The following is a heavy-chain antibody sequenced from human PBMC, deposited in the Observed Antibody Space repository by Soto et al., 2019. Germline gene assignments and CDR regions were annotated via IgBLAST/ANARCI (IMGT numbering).Heavy chain of an antibody. CDR1: GFTFSNYG. V-gene: IGHV3-33*01. CDR2: IWYDGSSE. J-gene: IGHJ3*02. CDR3: ARVPGSGTYYDNRIANDAFDI. Sequence: GGSLRLSCAASGFTFSNYGVHWVRQAPGKGLECVAVIWYDGSSEYYTESVKGRFTISRDNSKNTLYLQMNSLRAEDTAVYYCARVPGSGTYYDNRIANDAFDIWGQGTMVTVSS. D-gene: IGHD3-10*01.